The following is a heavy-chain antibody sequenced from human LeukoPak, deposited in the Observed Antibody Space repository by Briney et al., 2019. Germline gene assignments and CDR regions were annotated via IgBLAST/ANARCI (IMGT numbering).Heavy chain of an antibody. CDR2: IYTSGST. CDR3: ASLWNDGGFDY. D-gene: IGHD1-1*01. V-gene: IGHV4-61*02. J-gene: IGHJ4*02. Sequence: SQTLSLTCTVSGGSISSGSYYWSWIRQPAGKGLEWIGRIYTSGSTNYNPSLKSRVTISVDTSKNQFPLKLSSVTAADTAVYYCASLWNDGGFDYWGQGTLVTVSS. CDR1: GGSISSGSYY.